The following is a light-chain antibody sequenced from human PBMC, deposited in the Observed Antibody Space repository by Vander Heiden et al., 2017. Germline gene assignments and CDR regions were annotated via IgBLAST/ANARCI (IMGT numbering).Light chain of an antibody. Sequence: SYVLTQPPPVSVAPGQTATIPCGVNNIGTKSVHWYQQKPGQAPVLVVYDDNDRPSGIPERFSGSNSGHTATLTISRVEAGDEADYYCQVWDSSSDHRFVFGTGTRVTVL. CDR3: QVWDSSSDHRFV. CDR1: NIGTKS. CDR2: DDN. J-gene: IGLJ1*01. V-gene: IGLV3-21*02.